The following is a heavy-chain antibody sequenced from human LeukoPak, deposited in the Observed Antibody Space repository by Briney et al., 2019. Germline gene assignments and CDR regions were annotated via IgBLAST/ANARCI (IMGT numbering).Heavy chain of an antibody. CDR1: GGSISSYY. CDR3: ARGPVTFDY. Sequence: SETLSLTCTVSGGSISSYYWSWIRQPPGKGLEWIGEINHSGSTNYNPSLKSRVTISVDTSKNQFSLKLSSVTAADTAVYYCARGPVTFDYWGQGTLVTVSS. CDR2: INHSGST. D-gene: IGHD2-21*02. V-gene: IGHV4-34*01. J-gene: IGHJ4*02.